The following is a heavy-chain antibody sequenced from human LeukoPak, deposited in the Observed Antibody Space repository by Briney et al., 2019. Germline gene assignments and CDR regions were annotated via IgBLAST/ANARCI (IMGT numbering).Heavy chain of an antibody. CDR2: INHSGST. CDR3: AIMTGPFDP. J-gene: IGHJ5*02. CDR1: GGSFSGYY. D-gene: IGHD3-9*01. Sequence: SETLSLTCAVYGGSFSGYYWSWIRQPPGKGLEWIGEINHSGSTNYNPSLKSRVTISVDTSKNQFSLKLSSVTAADMAVYYCAIMTGPFDPWGQGTLVTVSS. V-gene: IGHV4-34*01.